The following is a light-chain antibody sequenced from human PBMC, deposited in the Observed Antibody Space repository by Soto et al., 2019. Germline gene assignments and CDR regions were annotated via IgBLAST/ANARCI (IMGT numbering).Light chain of an antibody. CDR3: SSYEGWNNSVL. CDR1: SSDVGGYNY. V-gene: IGLV2-8*01. CDR2: EVS. J-gene: IGLJ2*01. Sequence: QSALTQPPSASGSPGQSVTISCTGSSSDVGGYNYVSWYQHHPGKAPKLMIYEVSKRPSGVPDRFSGSKSGNTASLTVSGLQAEDEADYSCSSYEGWNNSVLFGGGTKLTVL.